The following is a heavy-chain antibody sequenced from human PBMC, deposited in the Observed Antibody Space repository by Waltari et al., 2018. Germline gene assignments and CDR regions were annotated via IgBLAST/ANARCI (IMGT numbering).Heavy chain of an antibody. CDR1: GFTFSSYS. J-gene: IGHJ6*02. CDR3: ASTGRTTVTTSRHYYYYGMDV. V-gene: IGHV3-48*01. CDR2: ISSSSSTI. Sequence: EVQLVESGGGLVQPGGSLRLSCAASGFTFSSYSMNWVRQAPGKGLEWVSYISSSSSTIYYADSVKGRFTISRDNAKNSLYLQMNSLRAEDTAVYYCASTGRTTVTTSRHYYYYGMDVWGQGTTVTVSS. D-gene: IGHD4-17*01.